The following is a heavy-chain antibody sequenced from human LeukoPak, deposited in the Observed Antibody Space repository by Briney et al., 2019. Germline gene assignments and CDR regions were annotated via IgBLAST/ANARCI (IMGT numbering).Heavy chain of an antibody. CDR3: AGYGGSYPYYMDV. CDR1: GFSVSTNY. J-gene: IGHJ6*03. V-gene: IGHV3-66*01. D-gene: IGHD1-26*01. Sequence: GGSLRLSCAASGFSVSTNYMSWVRQAPGKGLEWVSVIYTVGTIYYADSVKGRCTISRDTSTNTVYHQLNSLRAEDTATYYCAGYGGSYPYYMDVWGKGTTVTISS. CDR2: IYTVGTI.